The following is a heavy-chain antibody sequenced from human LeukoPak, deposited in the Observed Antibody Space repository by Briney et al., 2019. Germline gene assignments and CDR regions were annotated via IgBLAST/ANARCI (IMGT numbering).Heavy chain of an antibody. Sequence: PGESLRLSCAASGFSFSNYDMHWVRQAPRKGLEWVALISYDGSNKYYADSVKGRFTISRDNSKNTLYLQMNSLRAEDTAVYYCAKDSWHYGSGSNFDYWGQGTLVTVSS. CDR2: ISYDGSNK. CDR3: AKDSWHYGSGSNFDY. CDR1: GFSFSNYD. V-gene: IGHV3-30*18. D-gene: IGHD3-10*01. J-gene: IGHJ4*02.